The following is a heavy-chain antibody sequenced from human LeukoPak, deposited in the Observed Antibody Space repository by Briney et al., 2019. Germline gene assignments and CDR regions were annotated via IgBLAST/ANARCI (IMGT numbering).Heavy chain of an antibody. CDR2: ISGSGGST. CDR1: GFTFSSYA. Sequence: GASLRLSCAASGFTFSSYAMSWVRQAPGKGLEWVSAISGSGGSTYYADSVKGRFTISRDNSKNTLYLQMNSLRAEDTAVYYCAKDPPEDIVVVSAAIGFDYWGQGTLVTVSS. CDR3: AKDPPEDIVVVSAAIGFDY. V-gene: IGHV3-23*01. D-gene: IGHD2-2*02. J-gene: IGHJ4*02.